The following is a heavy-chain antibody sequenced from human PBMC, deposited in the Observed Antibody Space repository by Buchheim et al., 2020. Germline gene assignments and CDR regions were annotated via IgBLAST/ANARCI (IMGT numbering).Heavy chain of an antibody. CDR3: ARGGYYDILTGYLRWYGMDV. Sequence: QVQLQQWGAGLLKPSETLSLTCAVYGGSFSGYYWSWIRQPPGKGREWIGEINHSGSTNYNPSLKSRVTISVDTSKNQFSMKRGSVTAAYTAVYYCARGGYYDILTGYLRWYGMDVWGQGTT. CDR1: GGSFSGYY. V-gene: IGHV4-34*01. J-gene: IGHJ6*02. D-gene: IGHD3-9*01. CDR2: INHSGST.